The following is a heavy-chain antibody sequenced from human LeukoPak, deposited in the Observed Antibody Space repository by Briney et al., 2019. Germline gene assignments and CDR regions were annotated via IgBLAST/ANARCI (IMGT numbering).Heavy chain of an antibody. CDR2: ISGSGGST. CDR3: AKDDFWSGYFATFSDDAFDI. CDR1: GFTFSSYA. Sequence: PGGSLRLSCAASGFTFSSYAMSWVRQAPGKGLEWVSAISGSGGSTYYADSAKGRLTISRDNSKNTLYLQMNSLRAEDTAVYYCAKDDFWSGYFATFSDDAFDIWGQGTMVTVSS. J-gene: IGHJ3*02. D-gene: IGHD3-3*01. V-gene: IGHV3-23*01.